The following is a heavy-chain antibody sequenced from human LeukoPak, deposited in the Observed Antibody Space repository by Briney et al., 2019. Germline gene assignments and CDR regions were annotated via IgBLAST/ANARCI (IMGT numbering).Heavy chain of an antibody. V-gene: IGHV5-51*01. D-gene: IGHD6-6*01. CDR3: ATRYSSSSFDF. J-gene: IGHJ4*02. Sequence: GESLKISCNGSGYSFASYWIGWVRQMPGKGLEWMGIIYPGDSDTKYSPSFQGQVTISADKSISTTYLQWSSLKASDTAMYYCATRYSSSSFDFWGQGTLVTVSS. CDR1: GYSFASYW. CDR2: IYPGDSDT.